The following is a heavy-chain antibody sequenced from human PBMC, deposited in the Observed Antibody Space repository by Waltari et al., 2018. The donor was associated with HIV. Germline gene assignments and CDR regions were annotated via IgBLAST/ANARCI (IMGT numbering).Heavy chain of an antibody. CDR3: AKDHGGYWRRDDIYFDV. CDR2: ISYNSGSA. CDR1: GITIYDYA. Sequence: EVQLVDSGGGLVQPGSYRSLSGAGSGITIYDYAMHRHRQRPGKGLEWVSAISYNSGSAAYADSVRGRFTVSRDNSKNSVYLQMDSLRPEDTAFYFCAKDHGGYWRRDDIYFDVWGRGTKVTVSS. D-gene: IGHD3-22*01. J-gene: IGHJ3*01. V-gene: IGHV3-9*01.